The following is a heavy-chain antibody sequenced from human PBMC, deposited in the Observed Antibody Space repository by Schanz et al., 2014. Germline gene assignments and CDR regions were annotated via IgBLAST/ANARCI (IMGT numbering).Heavy chain of an antibody. D-gene: IGHD4-4*01. CDR2: IYLSDGST. CDR3: ASALTTWGGMDV. J-gene: IGHJ6*02. V-gene: IGHV1-46*01. CDR1: GYTYIAYD. Sequence: QVQLVQSGAEVKPPGASVRVSCKASGYTYIAYDMHWVRQAPGQGLEWMGRIYLSDGSTRYAQKFQGRVTVTRDTSTTTVYMELSSLRSEDTAVYYCASALTTWGGMDVWGRGTTVTVSS.